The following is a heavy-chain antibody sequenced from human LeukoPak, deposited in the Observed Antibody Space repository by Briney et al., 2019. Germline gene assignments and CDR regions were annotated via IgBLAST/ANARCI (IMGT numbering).Heavy chain of an antibody. Sequence: GSLRLSCAASGFTFSTYAMSWVRQPPGKGLEWIGEIYHSGSTNYNPSLKSRVTISVDKSKNQFSLKLSSVTAADTAVYYCARDRYDSSGRSFDYWGQGTLVTVSS. V-gene: IGHV4-4*02. CDR3: ARDRYDSSGRSFDY. J-gene: IGHJ4*02. CDR2: IYHSGST. D-gene: IGHD3-22*01. CDR1: GFTFSTYAM.